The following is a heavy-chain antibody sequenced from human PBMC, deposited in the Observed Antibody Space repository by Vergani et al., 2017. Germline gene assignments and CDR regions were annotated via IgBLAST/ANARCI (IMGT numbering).Heavy chain of an antibody. D-gene: IGHD6-19*01. CDR2: ISYDGSNK. V-gene: IGHV3-30-3*01. CDR3: AKEREQWLVYGWFDP. Sequence: QVQLVESGGGVVQPGRSLRLSCAASGFTFSSYAMHWVRQAPGKGLEWVAVISYDGSNKYYADSVKGRFTISRDNYKNTLYLQMNSLRAEDTAVYYCAKEREQWLVYGWFDPWGQGTLVTVSS. J-gene: IGHJ5*02. CDR1: GFTFSSYA.